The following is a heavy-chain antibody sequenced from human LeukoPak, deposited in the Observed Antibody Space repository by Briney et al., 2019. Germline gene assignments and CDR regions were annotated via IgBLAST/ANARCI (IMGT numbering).Heavy chain of an antibody. CDR2: ISGSGGST. J-gene: IGHJ5*02. V-gene: IGHV3-23*01. Sequence: GGSLRLSCAASGFTFSSYAMSWVRQAPGKGLEWVSAISGSGGSTYYADSVKGRFTISRDNSKNTLYLQMNSLRAEDTAVYYCARVASDFWRGSGIWFDPWGQGTLVTVSS. CDR3: ARVASDFWRGSGIWFDP. D-gene: IGHD3-3*01. CDR1: GFTFSSYA.